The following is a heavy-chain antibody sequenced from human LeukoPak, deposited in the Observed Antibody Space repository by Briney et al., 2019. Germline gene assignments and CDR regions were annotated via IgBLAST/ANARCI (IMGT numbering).Heavy chain of an antibody. J-gene: IGHJ4*02. Sequence: SVKVSCKASGGTFSSYAISWVRQAPGQGLEWMGRIIPILGIANYAQKFQGRVTITADKSTSTAYMELSSLRSEDTAVYHCARTYGDYEPYYFDYWGQGTLVTVSS. CDR1: GGTFSSYA. CDR3: ARTYGDYEPYYFDY. CDR2: IIPILGIA. V-gene: IGHV1-69*04. D-gene: IGHD4-17*01.